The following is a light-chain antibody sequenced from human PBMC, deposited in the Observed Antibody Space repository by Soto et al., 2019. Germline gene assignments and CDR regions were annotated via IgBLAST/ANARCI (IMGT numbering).Light chain of an antibody. CDR3: QQCGISPLT. J-gene: IGKJ4*01. V-gene: IGKV3-20*01. Sequence: EIMLTQSPGTLSLSPGERATLSCRASQSVSNNYLAWYQQKPGQAPRLLIYGTSSRATGIPDRFSGSGSGTDFTLTISRLDPEDFAVYYCQQCGISPLTFGGGTKVDI. CDR1: QSVSNNY. CDR2: GTS.